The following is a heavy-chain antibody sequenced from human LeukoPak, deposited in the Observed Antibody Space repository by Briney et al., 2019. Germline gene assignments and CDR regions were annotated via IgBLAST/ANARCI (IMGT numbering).Heavy chain of an antibody. Sequence: PGGSLRLSCAASGFTFSSYGMHWVRQAPGKGLEWVAVISYDGSNKYYADSVKGRFTISRDNSKNTLYLQMNSLKTEDTAVYYCTTTGVDYYFDYWGQGTLVTVSS. J-gene: IGHJ4*02. CDR3: TTTGVDYYFDY. D-gene: IGHD1-14*01. V-gene: IGHV3-30*03. CDR2: ISYDGSNK. CDR1: GFTFSSYG.